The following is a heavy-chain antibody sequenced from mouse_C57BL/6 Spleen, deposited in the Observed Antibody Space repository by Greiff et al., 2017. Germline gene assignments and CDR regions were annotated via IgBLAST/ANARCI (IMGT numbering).Heavy chain of an antibody. CDR3: ARDLWPDYGSRKSIDY. D-gene: IGHD1-1*01. J-gene: IGHJ4*01. Sequence: VQLKESGGGLVKPGGSLKLSCAASGFTFSSYAMSWVRQTPEKRLEWVATISDGGSYTYYPDNVKGRFTISRDTATNNLYLQMSHLKSDDTAMYYCARDLWPDYGSRKSIDYWGQGTSVTVSS. CDR2: ISDGGSYT. V-gene: IGHV5-4*01. CDR1: GFTFSSYA.